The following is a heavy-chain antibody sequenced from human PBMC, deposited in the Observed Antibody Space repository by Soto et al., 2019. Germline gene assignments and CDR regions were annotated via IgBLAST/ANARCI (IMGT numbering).Heavy chain of an antibody. D-gene: IGHD1-26*01. Sequence: GGSLRLSCAASGFTFSSYAMHWVRQAPGKGLEWVAVISYDGSNKYYADSVKGRFTISRDNSKNTLYLQMNSLRAEDTAVYYCARGGSYGWYGMDVWGQGTTVTVSS. CDR3: ARGGSYGWYGMDV. CDR2: ISYDGSNK. CDR1: GFTFSSYA. V-gene: IGHV3-30-3*01. J-gene: IGHJ6*02.